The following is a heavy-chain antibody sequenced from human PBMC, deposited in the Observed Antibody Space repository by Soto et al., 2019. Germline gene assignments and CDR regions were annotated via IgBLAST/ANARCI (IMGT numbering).Heavy chain of an antibody. CDR2: IYYSGST. CDR1: GGSISSYY. CDR3: ARRGSHDAFDI. V-gene: IGHV4-59*01. D-gene: IGHD1-26*01. Sequence: SETLSLTCTVSGGSISSYYWSWIRQPPGKGLEWIGYIYYSGSTNYNPSLKSRVTISVDTSKNQFSLKLSSVTAADTAVYYCARRGSHDAFDIWGQGTMVTVSS. J-gene: IGHJ3*02.